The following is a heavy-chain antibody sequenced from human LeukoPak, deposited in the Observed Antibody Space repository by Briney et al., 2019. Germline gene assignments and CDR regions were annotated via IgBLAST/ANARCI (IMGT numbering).Heavy chain of an antibody. CDR2: INTDGRIT. CDR3: ASSPRKSSIDY. D-gene: IGHD6-6*01. J-gene: IGHJ4*02. V-gene: IGHV3-64*02. CDR1: GFSFRNYA. Sequence: GGSLRLSCVASGFSFRNYAIPWVRQAPGKGLEYVSVINTDGRITYYADSVKGRFTISRDNSKNTVYLQMGSLRGEDMAVYYCASSPRKSSIDYWGQGTLVTVSS.